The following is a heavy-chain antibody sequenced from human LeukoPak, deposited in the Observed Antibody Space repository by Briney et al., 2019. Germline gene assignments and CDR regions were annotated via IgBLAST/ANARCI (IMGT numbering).Heavy chain of an antibody. CDR2: INHSGST. CDR1: GGSFSGYY. D-gene: IGHD3-3*01. J-gene: IGHJ5*02. CDR3: ARVRIVLRFFDWFDP. V-gene: IGHV4-34*01. Sequence: SETLSLTCAVYGGSFSGYYWSWIRQPPGKGLEWIGEINHSGSTYYNPSLKSRVTISVDTSKNQFSLKLSSVTAADTAVYYCARVRIVLRFFDWFDPWGQGTLVTVSS.